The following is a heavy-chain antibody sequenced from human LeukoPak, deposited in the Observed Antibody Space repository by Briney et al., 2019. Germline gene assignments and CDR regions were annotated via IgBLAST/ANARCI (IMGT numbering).Heavy chain of an antibody. CDR3: TRAWIQLWLPRY. CDR2: MSYDGRNK. J-gene: IGHJ4*02. Sequence: GGALRLSCASSGFTFSSSGMHGFRQAPGKGLEGVAVMSYDGRNKYYSDSVRGRFTVSRDNSKNTLYLQMNSLSPEDTAIYYCTRAWIQLWLPRYWGQGTLVAVSP. D-gene: IGHD5-18*01. V-gene: IGHV3-30*03. CDR1: GFTFSSSG.